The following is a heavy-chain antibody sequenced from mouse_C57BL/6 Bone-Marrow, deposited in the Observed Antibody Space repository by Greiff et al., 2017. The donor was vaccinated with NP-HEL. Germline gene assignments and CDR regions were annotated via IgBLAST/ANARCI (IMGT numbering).Heavy chain of an antibody. V-gene: IGHV5-4*03. J-gene: IGHJ4*01. CDR3: ARYYAMDY. CDR2: ISDGGSYT. Sequence: DVMLVESGGGLVKPGGSLKLSCAASGFTFSSYAMSWVRQTPEKRLEWVATISDGGSYTYYPDNVKGRFTISRDNAKNTLYLQRSHLKSEDTAMYSCARYYAMDYWGQGTSVTVSS. CDR1: GFTFSSYA.